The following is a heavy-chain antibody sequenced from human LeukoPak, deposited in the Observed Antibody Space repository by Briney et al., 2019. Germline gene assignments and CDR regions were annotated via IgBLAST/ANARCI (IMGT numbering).Heavy chain of an antibody. J-gene: IGHJ5*02. Sequence: GGSLRLSCAASGFSFSFSNMNWVRQAPGKGLEWVSYISSTNGHTYYVDSVNGRFTISRDTAKNSLYLQMNSLRVEDTAIYFCARDRDSSGLYGGADLWGQGVLVTVSA. CDR3: ARDRDSSGLYGGADL. CDR2: ISSTNGHT. CDR1: GFSFSFSN. D-gene: IGHD6-19*01. V-gene: IGHV3-21*03.